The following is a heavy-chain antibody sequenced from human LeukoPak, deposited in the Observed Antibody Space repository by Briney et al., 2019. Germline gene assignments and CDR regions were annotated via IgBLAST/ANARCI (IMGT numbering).Heavy chain of an antibody. CDR2: FYYSGST. V-gene: IGHV4-59*01. CDR3: ARAPYGSATNNYYMDV. Sequence: SETLSLTCTVSGGSISSYHWSWIRQPPGKGLEWIGFFYYSGSTNYDPSLKSRVTISVDTSKNQFSLKLSSVTAADTAVYYCARAPYGSATNNYYMDVWGKGTTVTVSS. J-gene: IGHJ6*03. CDR1: GGSISSYH. D-gene: IGHD3-10*01.